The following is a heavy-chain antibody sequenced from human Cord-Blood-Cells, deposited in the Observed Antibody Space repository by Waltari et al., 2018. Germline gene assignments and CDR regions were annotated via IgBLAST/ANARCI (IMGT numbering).Heavy chain of an antibody. CDR1: GGSISSYY. CDR3: ARHRMSSSSLGY. Sequence: QVQLQVSGPGLVKPSETLSLTCTVSGGSISSYYWSWIRQPPGKGLEWIGYIYYSGSTNSNPSLKSRFTISVDTSKNQFSLKLSSVTAADTAVYYCARHRMSSSSLGYWGQGTLVTVSS. J-gene: IGHJ4*02. CDR2: IYYSGST. V-gene: IGHV4-59*08. D-gene: IGHD6-6*01.